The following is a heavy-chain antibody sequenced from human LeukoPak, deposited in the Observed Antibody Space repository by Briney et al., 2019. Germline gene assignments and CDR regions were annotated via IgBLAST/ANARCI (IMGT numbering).Heavy chain of an antibody. CDR1: GGSFSGYY. CDR2: INHSGRT. J-gene: IGHJ4*02. V-gene: IGHV4-34*01. Sequence: SETLSLTCAVYGGSFSGYYWSWIRQPPGKGLEWIGEINHSGRTNYNPSLKSRVTISVDTSKNQFSLKLSSVTAADTAVYYCARGRAEDYWGQGTLVTVSS. CDR3: ARGRAEDY.